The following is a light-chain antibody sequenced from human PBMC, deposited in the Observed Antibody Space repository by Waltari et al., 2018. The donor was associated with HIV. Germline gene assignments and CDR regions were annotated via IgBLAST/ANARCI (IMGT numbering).Light chain of an antibody. J-gene: IGLJ2*01. V-gene: IGLV1-44*01. CDR3: AAWDDSLNAVV. Sequence: QPVLTQPPSASGTPGQTVTMSCAGGIPTLGLTRLNWYQVFPAAAPKLLINRDYERPAGVPDRFSGSKSGTSASLAISGLESEDEADYHCAAWDDSLNAVVFGGGTKLNVL. CDR2: RDY. CDR1: IPTLGLTR.